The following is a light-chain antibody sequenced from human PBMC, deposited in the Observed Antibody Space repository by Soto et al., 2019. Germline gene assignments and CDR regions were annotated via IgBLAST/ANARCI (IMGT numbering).Light chain of an antibody. CDR3: NSYAGSNNVV. J-gene: IGLJ2*01. CDR2: EVS. Sequence: QSALTQPASVSGSPGQSITISCTGTSSDVGGYNHVSWYQHHPGKAPKLMIYEVSNRPSGVSNRFSGSKSGNTASLTVSGLQAEDAADYYCNSYAGSNNVVFGGGTKVTVL. CDR1: SSDVGGYNH. V-gene: IGLV2-14*01.